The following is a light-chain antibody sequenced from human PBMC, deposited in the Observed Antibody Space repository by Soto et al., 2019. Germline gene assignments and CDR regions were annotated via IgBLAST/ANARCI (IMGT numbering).Light chain of an antibody. Sequence: EIVLTQSPGTLSLSPGERATLSCRASQSVDSTYLAWYQQKPGQAPRLLIYAASSRATGIPDRFSGSGSGTDFTLTISRLEPEDFAMYYCQQYGTSSWTFGQGTKVGI. V-gene: IGKV3-20*01. J-gene: IGKJ1*01. CDR3: QQYGTSSWT. CDR1: QSVDSTY. CDR2: AAS.